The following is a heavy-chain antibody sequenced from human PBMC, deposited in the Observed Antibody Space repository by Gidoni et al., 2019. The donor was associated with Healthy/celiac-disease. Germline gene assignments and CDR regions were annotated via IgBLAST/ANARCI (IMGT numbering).Heavy chain of an antibody. CDR2: INHSGST. Sequence: QVQLQQWGAGLLKHSETMSLTCAVSGGSFSGYYWSWIRQPPGKGLEWIGEINHSGSTNYNPSLKSRVTISVDTSKNQFSLKLSSVTAADTAVYYCARVKRFLEGWGFYYYYGMDVWGQGTTVTVSS. CDR1: GGSFSGYY. D-gene: IGHD3-3*01. J-gene: IGHJ6*02. CDR3: ARVKRFLEGWGFYYYYGMDV. V-gene: IGHV4-34*01.